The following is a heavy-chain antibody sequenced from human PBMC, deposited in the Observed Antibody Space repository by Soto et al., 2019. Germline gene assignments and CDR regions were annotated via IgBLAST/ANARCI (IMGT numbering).Heavy chain of an antibody. CDR3: ARRARPDFYYRDV. V-gene: IGHV3-64*01. CDR2: ISSNGVGT. D-gene: IGHD6-6*01. CDR1: GFTLSGYA. Sequence: EVQLAKSGGGLAQPGGSLRLSCAASGFTLSGYAMDWVRQAPGKGLEYVSGISSNGVGTYYAKSVQGRFTISRDNSKNTVYLQMGSLRPEDMAVYYCARRARPDFYYRDVCVKGTTVTVSS. J-gene: IGHJ6*03.